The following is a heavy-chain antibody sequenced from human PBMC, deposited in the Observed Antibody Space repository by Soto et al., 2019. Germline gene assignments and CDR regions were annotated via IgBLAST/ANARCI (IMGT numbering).Heavy chain of an antibody. CDR2: ISYDGST. Sequence: QVQLQESGPGLLEPSETLSLTCTVSGGSIGTFWWSWIRQPPGKGLEWIGYISYDGSTCYNPSLKSRVTISVDPSKSQFSLKLTSVTAADTAVYYCARDVRESVWLDFNYWGQGTLVTVSS. CDR1: GGSIGTFW. V-gene: IGHV4-59*13. D-gene: IGHD3-16*01. J-gene: IGHJ4*02. CDR3: ARDVRESVWLDFNY.